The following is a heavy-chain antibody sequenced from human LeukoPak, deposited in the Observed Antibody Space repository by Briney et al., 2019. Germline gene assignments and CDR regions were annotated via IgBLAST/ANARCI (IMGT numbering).Heavy chain of an antibody. V-gene: IGHV2-5*02. J-gene: IGHJ4*02. D-gene: IGHD1-1*01. CDR2: IYWDDDK. CDR3: AHRLRGYNWNDGIFDY. CDR1: GFALSTSGVG. Sequence: SGPTLVNPTQTLMLTGTFSGFALSTSGVGVGWIRRPPGKALECLALIYWDDDKRYSPSLKTRLTITKDTSRNQVVLTMTNMDPVDTATYYCAHRLRGYNWNDGIFDYWGQGTLVTVSS.